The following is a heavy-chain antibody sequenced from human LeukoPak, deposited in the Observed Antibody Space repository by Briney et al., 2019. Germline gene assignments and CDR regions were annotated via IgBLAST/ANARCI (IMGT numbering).Heavy chain of an antibody. CDR3: AKGGSSGWFDFFDY. D-gene: IGHD6-19*01. V-gene: IGHV3-30*18. Sequence: GRSLRLSCAASGFTFSSYGIHWVRQAPGKGLEWVAVISSDGSNKYYADSVKGRFTISRDDSKNTVYLQMNSLRAEDTAMYYCAKGGSSGWFDFFDYWGQGTLVTVSS. J-gene: IGHJ4*02. CDR2: ISSDGSNK. CDR1: GFTFSSYG.